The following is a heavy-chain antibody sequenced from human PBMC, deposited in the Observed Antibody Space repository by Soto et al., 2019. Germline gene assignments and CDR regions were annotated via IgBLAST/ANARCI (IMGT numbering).Heavy chain of an antibody. V-gene: IGHV3-33*01. Sequence: QVQLVETGGGVVQPGRSLRLSCVASGFTFSHYGLHWVRQAPGKGLEWVAVIWFDGSKKFYGDSVKGRFTISRDNSKDTLYLQMNSLRVEDTAIYYCARGRGNNYGEFDNWGQGALVTVSS. J-gene: IGHJ4*02. CDR3: ARGRGNNYGEFDN. CDR2: IWFDGSKK. CDR1: GFTFSHYG. D-gene: IGHD5-18*01.